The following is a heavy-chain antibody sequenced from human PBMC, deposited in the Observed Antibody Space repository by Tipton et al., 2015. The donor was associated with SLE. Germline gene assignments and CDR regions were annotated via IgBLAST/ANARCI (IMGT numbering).Heavy chain of an antibody. CDR2: LYYSGNT. CDR1: GGSIRSSRHF. D-gene: IGHD3-10*01. Sequence: TLSLTCTVSGGSIRSSRHFWGWIRQPPGKGLEWIGVLYYSGNTYYNPSLKSRVTISVDKSKSQFSLKLSSVTAADTAVYYCAGGFYYGSGTFSDFEYWGQGTLATVSS. J-gene: IGHJ4*02. CDR3: AGGFYYGSGTFSDFEY. V-gene: IGHV4-39*07.